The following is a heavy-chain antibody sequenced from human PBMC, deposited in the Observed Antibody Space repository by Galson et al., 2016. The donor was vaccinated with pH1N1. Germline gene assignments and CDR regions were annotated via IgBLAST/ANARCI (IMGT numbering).Heavy chain of an antibody. CDR3: AKGAAVTTRPRIDY. V-gene: IGHV3-23*01. CDR2: ISGSGSGT. D-gene: IGHD4-17*01. CDR1: GFTFGAFA. Sequence: LRLSCAASGFTFGAFAMTWVRRAPGKGLEWVSIISGSGSGTYYADSVKGRFTVSRDNSKNTLFLQMNSLRAVDTALYYCAKGAAVTTRPRIDYWGQGILVTVSS. J-gene: IGHJ4*02.